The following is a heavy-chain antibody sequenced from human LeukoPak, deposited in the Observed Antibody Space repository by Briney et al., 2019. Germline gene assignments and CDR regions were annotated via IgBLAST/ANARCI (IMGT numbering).Heavy chain of an antibody. Sequence: GGSLRLSCAASGFTFSSYWKHWVPQAPGEGLVWVSRIHSDGSTTSYADSVKGRFTISRDNAKNTLYLQMNSLRAEDTAVYYCARGNSHGMDVWGQGTTVTVSS. D-gene: IGHD4-23*01. CDR3: ARGNSHGMDV. J-gene: IGHJ6*02. CDR1: GFTFSSYW. V-gene: IGHV3-74*01. CDR2: IHSDGSTT.